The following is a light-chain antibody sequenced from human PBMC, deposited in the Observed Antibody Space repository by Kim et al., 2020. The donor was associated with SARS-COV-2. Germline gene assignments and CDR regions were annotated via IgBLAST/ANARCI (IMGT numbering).Light chain of an antibody. Sequence: GKTVTISCTRSSGSIASHYVQWSQQRPGSAPSTVIYEDDQRPSGVPDRFSGSIDSSSNSASLTISGLKTEDEADYYCQSYDSSNVVFGGGTQLTVL. CDR3: QSYDSSNVV. V-gene: IGLV6-57*03. CDR2: EDD. J-gene: IGLJ3*02. CDR1: SGSIASHY.